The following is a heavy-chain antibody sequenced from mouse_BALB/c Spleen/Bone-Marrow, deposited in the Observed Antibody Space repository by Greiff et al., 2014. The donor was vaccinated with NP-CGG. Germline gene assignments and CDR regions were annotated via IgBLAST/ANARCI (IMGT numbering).Heavy chain of an antibody. Sequence: EVKVVESGGGLVQPGGSRKLSCAASGFTFSSFGMHWVRQAPEKGLEWVAYISDGSSTIYYADTVKGRFTIFRDNPKNTLFLQMTSLRSEDTAMYYCARLDVGDYWGQGTSLTVSS. J-gene: IGHJ2*02. CDR3: ARLDVGDY. CDR2: ISDGSSTI. V-gene: IGHV5-17*02. CDR1: GFTFSSFG.